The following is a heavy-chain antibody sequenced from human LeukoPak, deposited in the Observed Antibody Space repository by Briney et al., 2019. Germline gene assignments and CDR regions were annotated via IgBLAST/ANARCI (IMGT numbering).Heavy chain of an antibody. CDR1: GFTFSSSA. Sequence: GGSLRLSCAASGFTFSSSAMSWVRQAPGKGLEWVSAVSNNGGYTYYADSVQGRFTISRDNSKSTLCLQLNRLRAEDTAVYYCAKQLGCCSDGNCYFPYWSQGTLVTVSS. CDR2: VSNNGGYT. V-gene: IGHV3-23*01. D-gene: IGHD2-15*01. CDR3: AKQLGCCSDGNCYFPY. J-gene: IGHJ4*02.